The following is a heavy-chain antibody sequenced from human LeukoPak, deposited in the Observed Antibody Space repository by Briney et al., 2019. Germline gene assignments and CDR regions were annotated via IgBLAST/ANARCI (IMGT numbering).Heavy chain of an antibody. CDR2: ISYDGSNK. CDR1: GFTFSSYG. Sequence: GGSLRLSCAASGFTFSSYGMHWVRQAPGKGLEWVAVISYDGSNKYYADSVKGRFTISRDNSKNTLYLQMNSLRAEDTAVYYCAKDGIVGATDEYNWFDPWGQGTLVTVSS. V-gene: IGHV3-30*18. CDR3: AKDGIVGATDEYNWFDP. D-gene: IGHD1-26*01. J-gene: IGHJ5*02.